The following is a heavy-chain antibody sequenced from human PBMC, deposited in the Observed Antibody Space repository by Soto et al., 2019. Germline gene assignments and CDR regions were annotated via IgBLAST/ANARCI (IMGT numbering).Heavy chain of an antibody. J-gene: IGHJ4*02. CDR1: GFTFDDYA. CDR2: ISWNSGSI. V-gene: IGHV3-9*01. CDR3: AKVGSTVRGVIISYFDY. Sequence: GGSLRLSCAASGFTFDDYAMHWVRQAPGKGLEWVSGISWNSGSIGYADSVKGRFTISRDNAKNSLYLQMNSLRAEDTALYYRAKVGSTVRGVIISYFDYWGQGTLVTVSS. D-gene: IGHD3-10*01.